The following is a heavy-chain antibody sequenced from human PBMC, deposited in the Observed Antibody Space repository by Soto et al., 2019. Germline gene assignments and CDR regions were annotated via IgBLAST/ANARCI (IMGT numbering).Heavy chain of an antibody. D-gene: IGHD1-26*01. CDR2: IYYSGST. Sequence: SETLSLTCTVSVGSISSGDYYWSGIRQPPGKGLEWIGYIYYSGSTYYNPSLKSRVTISVDTSKNQFSLKLSSVTAADTAVYYCARREGPNWFDPWGQGTLVTVSS. CDR3: ARREGPNWFDP. CDR1: VGSISSGDYY. V-gene: IGHV4-30-4*01. J-gene: IGHJ5*02.